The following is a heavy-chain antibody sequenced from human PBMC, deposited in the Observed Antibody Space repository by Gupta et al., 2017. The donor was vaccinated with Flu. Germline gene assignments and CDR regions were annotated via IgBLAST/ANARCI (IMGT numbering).Heavy chain of an antibody. CDR3: AREGGGYCSSTSCFFY. J-gene: IGHJ4*02. D-gene: IGHD2-2*01. V-gene: IGHV3-7*01. CDR2: IKQDGSAK. Sequence: PGKGLEWVANIKQDGSAKNYVDSVQGRFTISRDNAKNSLYLQMNSLRVEDTAVYYCAREGGGYCSSTSCFFYWGRGTLVTVSS.